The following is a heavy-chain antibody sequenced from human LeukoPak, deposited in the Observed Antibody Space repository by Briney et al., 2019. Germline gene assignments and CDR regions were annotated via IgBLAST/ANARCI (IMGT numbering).Heavy chain of an antibody. CDR1: GYTFTSYY. V-gene: IGHV1-46*01. CDR2: INPSGGST. CDR3: ARDRPQLGIYYYYGMDV. D-gene: IGHD1-14*01. Sequence: ASVKVSCKASGYTFTSYYMHWVRQAPGQGLEWMGIINPSGGSTSHAQKFQGRVTMTRDTSTSTVYMELSSLRSEDTAVYYCARDRPQLGIYYYYGMDVWGQGTAVTVSS. J-gene: IGHJ6*02.